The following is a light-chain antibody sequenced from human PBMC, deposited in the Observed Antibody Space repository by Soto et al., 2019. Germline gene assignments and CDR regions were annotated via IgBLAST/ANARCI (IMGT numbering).Light chain of an antibody. J-gene: IGKJ4*01. V-gene: IGKV3-11*01. CDR3: QQHSNWPLP. Sequence: EIVLKHSPATLSLSPWQRATLSSRASQSVRNYLFWFQQKPGQAPRLLMYDASNRATGIPARFSGSGSGTDFTLTISSLEPEDFAVYYCQQHSNWPLPFGGGTKVDIK. CDR1: QSVRNY. CDR2: DAS.